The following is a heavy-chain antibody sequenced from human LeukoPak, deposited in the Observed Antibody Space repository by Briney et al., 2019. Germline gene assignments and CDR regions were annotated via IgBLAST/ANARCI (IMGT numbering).Heavy chain of an antibody. J-gene: IGHJ5*02. CDR2: IYHSGST. D-gene: IGHD1-1*01. V-gene: IGHV4-38-2*02. CDR3: ARAVQASVQPRFDP. CDR1: GYSISSGYY. Sequence: SETLSLTCTVSGYSISSGYYWGWIRQPPGKGLEWIGSIYHSGSTYYNPSLKSRVTISVDTSKNQFSLNLNSVTAADTAVYYCARAVQASVQPRFDPWGQGTLVTVSS.